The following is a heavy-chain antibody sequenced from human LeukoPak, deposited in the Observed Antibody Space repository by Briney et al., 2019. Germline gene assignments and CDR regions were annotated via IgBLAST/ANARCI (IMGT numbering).Heavy chain of an antibody. CDR2: INHSGSN. CDR3: ARGVGDCSSTSCYGNWFDP. J-gene: IGHJ5*02. D-gene: IGHD2-2*01. Sequence: SETLSLTCAVYGGSFSGYYWSWIRQPPGKGLEWIGEINHSGSNNYNPPLKSRVTISVDTSKNKFSLKLSSVTAADTAVYYCARGVGDCSSTSCYGNWFDPWGQGTLVTVSS. CDR1: GGSFSGYY. V-gene: IGHV4-34*01.